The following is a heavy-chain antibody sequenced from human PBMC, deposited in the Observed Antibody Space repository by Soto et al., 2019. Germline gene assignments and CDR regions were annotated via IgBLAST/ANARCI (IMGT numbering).Heavy chain of an antibody. CDR3: AKERTQVGATLTYFFDY. CDR1: GFTFSSYA. Sequence: GGSLRLSCAASGFTFSSYAMSWVRQAPGKGLEWVSAISGSGGSTYYADSVKGRFTISRDNSKNTLYLQMNSLRAEDTAVYYCAKERTQVGATLTYFFDYWGQGTLVTVSS. D-gene: IGHD1-26*01. V-gene: IGHV3-23*01. CDR2: ISGSGGST. J-gene: IGHJ4*02.